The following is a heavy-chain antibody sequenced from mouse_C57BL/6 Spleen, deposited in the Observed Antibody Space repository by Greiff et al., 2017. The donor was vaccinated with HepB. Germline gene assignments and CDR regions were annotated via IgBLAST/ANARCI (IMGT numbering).Heavy chain of an antibody. CDR1: GYAFSSSW. D-gene: IGHD2-4*01. Sequence: QVQLQQSGPELVKPGASVKISCKASGYAFSSSWMNWVKQRPGKGLEWIGRIYPGDGDTNYNGKFKGKATLTADKSSSTAYMQRSSLTSEDSAVYFCARNYDYDYWGQGTTLTVSS. CDR3: ARNYDYDY. V-gene: IGHV1-82*01. CDR2: IYPGDGDT. J-gene: IGHJ2*01.